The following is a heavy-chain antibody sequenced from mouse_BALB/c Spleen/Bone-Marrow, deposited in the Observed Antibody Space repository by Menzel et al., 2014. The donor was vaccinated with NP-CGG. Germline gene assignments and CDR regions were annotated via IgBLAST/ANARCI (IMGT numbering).Heavy chain of an antibody. CDR2: INPNNGGT. V-gene: IGHV1-18*01. J-gene: IGHJ3*01. CDR3: ARSYGYERSWFAY. Sequence: EVQLQQSGPELVKPGASVKISCKTSGYTFTECTMHWVKQSHVKSLEWLGGINPNNGGTSCNQKFKGKATLTVDKSSSTAYMELRSLTSEDSAVYYCARSYGYERSWFAYWGQGTLVTVSA. CDR1: GYTFTECT. D-gene: IGHD2-2*01.